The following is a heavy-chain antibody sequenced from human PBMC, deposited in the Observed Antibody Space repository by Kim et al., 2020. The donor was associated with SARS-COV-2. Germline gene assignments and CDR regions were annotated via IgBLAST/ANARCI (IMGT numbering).Heavy chain of an antibody. CDR2: INPSGGST. Sequence: ASVKVSCKASGYTFTSYYMHWVRQAPGQGLEWMGIINPSGGSTSYAQKFQGRVTMTRDTSTSTVYMELSSLRSEDTAVYYCAREEVLHSYGHYYYYGMDVWGQGTTVTVSS. CDR3: AREEVLHSYGHYYYYGMDV. J-gene: IGHJ6*02. V-gene: IGHV1-46*01. CDR1: GYTFTSYY. D-gene: IGHD5-18*01.